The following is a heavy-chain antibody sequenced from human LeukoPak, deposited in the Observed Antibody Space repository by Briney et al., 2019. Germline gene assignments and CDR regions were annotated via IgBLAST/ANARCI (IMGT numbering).Heavy chain of an antibody. Sequence: SETLSLTCTVSGGSISSYYWSWIRQPPGKGLEWIGYIYYSGSTNYNPSLKSRVTISVDTSKNQFSLKLSSVTAADTAVYYCARDGGSGWYGDFDYWGQGTLVTVSS. CDR3: ARDGGSGWYGDFDY. CDR2: IYYSGST. CDR1: GGSISSYY. V-gene: IGHV4-59*01. J-gene: IGHJ4*02. D-gene: IGHD6-19*01.